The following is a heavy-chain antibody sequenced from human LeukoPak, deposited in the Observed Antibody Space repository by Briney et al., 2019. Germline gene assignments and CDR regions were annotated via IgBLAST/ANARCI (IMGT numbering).Heavy chain of an antibody. V-gene: IGHV4-39*01. CDR3: GRQGRYCSSTSCYAFDI. CDR1: GDSISSSSYY. CDR2: IYYSGST. Sequence: SETLSLTCTVSGDSISSSSYYWVWLRQPPGKGLEWIATIYYSGSTYYNPSLKSRVTISVDTSKNQFSLKLSSVTAADTAVYYCGRQGRYCSSTSCYAFDIWGQGTMVTVSS. J-gene: IGHJ3*02. D-gene: IGHD2-2*01.